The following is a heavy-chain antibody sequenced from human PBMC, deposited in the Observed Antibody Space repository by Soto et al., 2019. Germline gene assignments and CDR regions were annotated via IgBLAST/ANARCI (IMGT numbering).Heavy chain of an antibody. CDR3: ARERAGLVPATMSGYYYGMDV. CDR2: MNPNSGNT. Sequence: QVQLVQSGAEVKKPGASVKVSCKASGYTFTSYDINWVRQATGQGLEWMGWMNPNSGNTGYAQKFQGRVTMTRNTSISTAYMELSSLRSEDTAVYYCARERAGLVPATMSGYYYGMDVWGQGTTVTVSS. J-gene: IGHJ6*02. V-gene: IGHV1-8*01. D-gene: IGHD2-2*01. CDR1: GYTFTSYD.